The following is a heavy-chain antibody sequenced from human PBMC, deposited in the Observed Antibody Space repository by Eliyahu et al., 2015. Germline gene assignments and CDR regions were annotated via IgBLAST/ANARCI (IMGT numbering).Heavy chain of an antibody. D-gene: IGHD6-19*01. Sequence: QVQLQQSGPGLVKPSQTLSLTCAISGDRVXSISAAWNWFRQSPSRGLEWLGRTYYRSKWYYDYAVSVKSRITINPDTSNNQFSLQLNSVTPEDTAVYFCARGGWAPQYYFDYWDQGTLVTVSS. J-gene: IGHJ4*02. CDR2: TYYRSKWYY. V-gene: IGHV6-1*01. CDR1: GDRVXSISAA. CDR3: ARGGWAPQYYFDY.